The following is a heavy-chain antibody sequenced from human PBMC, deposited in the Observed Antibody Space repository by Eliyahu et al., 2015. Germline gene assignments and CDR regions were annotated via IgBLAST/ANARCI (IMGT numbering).Heavy chain of an antibody. CDR1: GFTXXSYW. CDR2: IKQDGSEK. V-gene: IGHV3-7*01. Sequence: EVQLVESGGGLVQPGGSLRLSCAASGFTXXSYWMGWVRQAPGKGLEWVANIKQDGSEKYYVDSVKGRFTISRDNAKNSLYLQMNSLRAEDTAVYYCARDRGSYVSYWFDPWGQGTLVTVSS. D-gene: IGHD1-26*01. J-gene: IGHJ5*02. CDR3: ARDRGSYVSYWFDP.